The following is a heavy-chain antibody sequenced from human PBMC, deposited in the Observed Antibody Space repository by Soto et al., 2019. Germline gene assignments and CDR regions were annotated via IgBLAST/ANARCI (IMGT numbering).Heavy chain of an antibody. CDR2: ISGSGGST. J-gene: IGHJ5*02. CDR1: GFTFSSYA. Sequence: GGSLRLSCAASGFTFSSYAMSWVRQAPGKGLEWVSAISGSGGSTYHADSVKGRFTISRDNSKNTLYLQMNSLRAEDTAVYYCAKDQYGGMVRGLQGINWFDPWGQGTLVTVSS. D-gene: IGHD3-10*01. CDR3: AKDQYGGMVRGLQGINWFDP. V-gene: IGHV3-23*01.